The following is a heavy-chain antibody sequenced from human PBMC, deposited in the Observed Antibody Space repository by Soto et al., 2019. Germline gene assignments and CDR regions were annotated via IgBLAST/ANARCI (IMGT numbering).Heavy chain of an antibody. CDR1: GYSFTSYW. D-gene: IGHD1-26*01. CDR3: ASGTIAYYYYGMDV. Sequence: GECLKISCKGSGYSFTSYWISWVRQMPGKGLEWMGRIDPSDSYTNYSPSFQGHVTISADKSISTAYLQWSSLKASDTAMYYCASGTIAYYYYGMDVWGQGTTVTVSS. V-gene: IGHV5-10-1*01. J-gene: IGHJ6*02. CDR2: IDPSDSYT.